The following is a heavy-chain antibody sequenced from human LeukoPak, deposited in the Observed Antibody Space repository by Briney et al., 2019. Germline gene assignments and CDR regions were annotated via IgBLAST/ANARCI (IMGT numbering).Heavy chain of an antibody. CDR2: INPTSGGT. CDR3: ASSDYGGNPYFDY. Sequence: ASVKVSCKASGYTFTGYYMHWVRQAPGQGLEWMGWINPTSGGTKYAQKFQGRVTMTRDTSISTAYMELSRLRSDDTAVYYCASSDYGGNPYFDYWGQGTLVTVSS. CDR1: GYTFTGYY. D-gene: IGHD4-23*01. J-gene: IGHJ4*02. V-gene: IGHV1-2*02.